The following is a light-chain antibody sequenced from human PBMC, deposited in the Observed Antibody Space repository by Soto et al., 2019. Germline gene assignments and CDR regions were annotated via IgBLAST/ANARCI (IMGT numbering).Light chain of an antibody. V-gene: IGLV2-14*01. CDR3: SSYTGSSTV. CDR2: EVS. J-gene: IGLJ2*01. CDR1: SSDVGGYNY. Sequence: QSVLTQPASVSGSPGQSITISCTGTSSDVGGYNYVSWYQQHPGKAPKLMIYEVSNRPSGVSNRFSGSKSGNTASLTISGLQAEDEADYHCSSYTGSSTVFGGGTKLTVL.